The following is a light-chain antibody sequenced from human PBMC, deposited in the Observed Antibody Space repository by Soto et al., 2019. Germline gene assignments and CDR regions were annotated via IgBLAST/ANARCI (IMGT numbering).Light chain of an antibody. CDR3: SAWEDTLNGFV. Sequence: QSVLTQPPSVAEAPRQRVTISCSGSSFNIGDNAVNWYQPFPGKAPKLLIYYDDLLPSGVSDRFSGSKSGTSASLVISGLQSDDEADYYCSAWEDTLNGFVFGTGTKVTVL. CDR1: SFNIGDNA. CDR2: YDD. V-gene: IGLV1-36*01. J-gene: IGLJ1*01.